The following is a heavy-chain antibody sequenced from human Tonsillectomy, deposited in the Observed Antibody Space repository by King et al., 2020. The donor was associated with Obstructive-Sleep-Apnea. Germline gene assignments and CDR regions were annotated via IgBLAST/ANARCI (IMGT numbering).Heavy chain of an antibody. CDR1: GFTFDDYA. Sequence: VQLVESGGGLVQPGRSLRLSCAASGFTFDDYAMHWVRQGPGKGLEWVSGISWNSGSIGYADSVKGRFTISRDNVKNFLYLQMNSLRAEDTALYYCAKAAGSSNYYYFDYWGQGTLVTVSS. CDR2: ISWNSGSI. CDR3: AKAAGSSNYYYFDY. V-gene: IGHV3-9*01. D-gene: IGHD4-11*01. J-gene: IGHJ4*02.